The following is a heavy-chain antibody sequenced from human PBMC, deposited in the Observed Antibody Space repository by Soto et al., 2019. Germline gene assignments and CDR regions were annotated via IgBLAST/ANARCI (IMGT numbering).Heavy chain of an antibody. V-gene: IGHV1-18*01. CDR1: GYTFTTYG. J-gene: IGHJ4*02. CDR3: IRDDCSGDTCYLGH. Sequence: ASVKVSCKSSGYTFTTYGIAWVRQAPGQGLAWMGWISTHNGHTKFAQKLQDRVTLTTDTTTSTAYMELRNLRSDDTAVYYCIRDDCSGDTCYLGHWGQGALVTVSS. CDR2: ISTHNGHT. D-gene: IGHD2-15*01.